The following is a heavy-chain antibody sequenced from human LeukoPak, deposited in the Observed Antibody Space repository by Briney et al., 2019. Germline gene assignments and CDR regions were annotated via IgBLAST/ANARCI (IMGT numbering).Heavy chain of an antibody. V-gene: IGHV1-69*13. Sequence: SVKVSCKASGGTFSSYAISWVRQAPGQGLEWMGGIIPKYGKANYAQSLQDRVTITADDSTSTAYMELSSLKSEDTAVYYCARTAYTGGWDFDYWGQGTLVAVSS. CDR3: ARTAYTGGWDFDY. D-gene: IGHD6-19*01. J-gene: IGHJ4*02. CDR2: IIPKYGKA. CDR1: GGTFSSYA.